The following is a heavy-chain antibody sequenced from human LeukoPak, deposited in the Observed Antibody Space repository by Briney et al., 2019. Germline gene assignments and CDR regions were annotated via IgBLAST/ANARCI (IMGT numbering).Heavy chain of an antibody. CDR1: GFTFSSYS. D-gene: IGHD1-7*01. CDR3: ARDEGLIGTTAHDY. Sequence: GGSLRLSCAASGFTFSSYSMNWVRQAPGEGLEWVSSISSSNSYIYYADSVKGRFTISRDNAKNSLYLQMNSLRAEDTAVYYCARDEGLIGTTAHDYWGQGTLVTVSS. J-gene: IGHJ4*02. CDR2: ISSSNSYI. V-gene: IGHV3-21*01.